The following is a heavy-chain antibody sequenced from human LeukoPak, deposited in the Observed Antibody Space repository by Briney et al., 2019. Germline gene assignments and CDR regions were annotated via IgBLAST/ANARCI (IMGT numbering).Heavy chain of an antibody. CDR1: GFTFSSYG. CDR3: ARDLGNYDSWSSYFDY. J-gene: IGHJ4*02. V-gene: IGHV3-33*01. D-gene: IGHD3-10*01. Sequence: PGGSLRLSCAASGFTFSSYGMYWVRQAPGKGLEWVALIWYDGSKKYYADSVKGRFTISRGSSKNTLYLQMNSLRAEDTAVYYCARDLGNYDSWSSYFDYWGQGSLVTVSS. CDR2: IWYDGSKK.